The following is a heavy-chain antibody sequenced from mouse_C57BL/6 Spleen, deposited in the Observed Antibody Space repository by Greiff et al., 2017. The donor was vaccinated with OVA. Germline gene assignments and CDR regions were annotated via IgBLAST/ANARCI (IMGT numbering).Heavy chain of an antibody. CDR2: FHPYNDDT. CDR1: GYTFTTYP. J-gene: IGHJ1*03. CDR3: AVGCGYDEDWYLDV. D-gene: IGHD2-2*01. V-gene: IGHV1-47*01. Sequence: VQLVESGAELVKPGASVKMSCKASGYTFTTYPIEWMKQNHGKSLEWIGNFHPYNDDTKYNEKFKGKATLTVEKSSSTVYLELSRLTSDDSAVYYGAVGCGYDEDWYLDVWGTGTTVTVAS.